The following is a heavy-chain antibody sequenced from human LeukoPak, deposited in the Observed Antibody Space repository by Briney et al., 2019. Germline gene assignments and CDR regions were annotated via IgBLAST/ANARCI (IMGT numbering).Heavy chain of an antibody. J-gene: IGHJ6*03. D-gene: IGHD3-16*01. CDR3: ARQIWVSEEFTDYYYMDV. CDR2: IYYSGST. Sequence: PSETLSLICTVSGGSISSNYWGWIRQPPGKGLEWIGSIYYSGSTYYNPSLKSRVTISVDTSKNQFSLKLSSVTAADTAVYYCARQIWVSEEFTDYYYMDVWGKGTTVTVSS. V-gene: IGHV4-39*01. CDR1: GGSISSNY.